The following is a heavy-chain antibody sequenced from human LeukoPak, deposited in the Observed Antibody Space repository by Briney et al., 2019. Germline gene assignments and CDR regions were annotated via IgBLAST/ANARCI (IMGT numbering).Heavy chain of an antibody. CDR3: ARGSRELYYFDY. CDR1: GXSISSYY. D-gene: IGHD1-7*01. J-gene: IGHJ4*02. V-gene: IGHV4-59*12. CDR2: IYYSGST. Sequence: SETLSLTCTVSGXSISSYYWSWIRQPPGKGLEWIGYIYYSGSTKYNPSLKSRVTISVDASKTQFSLKLNSVTAADTAVYYCARGSRELYYFDYWGQGTLVTVSS.